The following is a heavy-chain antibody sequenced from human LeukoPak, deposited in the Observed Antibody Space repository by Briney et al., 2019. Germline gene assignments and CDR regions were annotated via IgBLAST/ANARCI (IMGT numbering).Heavy chain of an antibody. CDR1: GYTFTSYY. V-gene: IGHV1-46*01. CDR2: INPSGDST. CDR3: ARDHFASQPREVPRDYYASSGYYYVWPSFDY. Sequence: ASVKVSXKASGYTFTSYYMHWVRQAPGQGLEWMGIINPSGDSTSYAQKFQGRVTMTRDTSTSTVYMELSSQRSEDTAVYYCARDHFASQPREVPRDYYASSGYYYVWPSFDYWGQGTLVTVSS. D-gene: IGHD3-22*01. J-gene: IGHJ4*02.